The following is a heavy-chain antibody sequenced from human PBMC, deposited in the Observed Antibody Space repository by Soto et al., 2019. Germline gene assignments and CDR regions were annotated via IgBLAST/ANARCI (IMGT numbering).Heavy chain of an antibody. V-gene: IGHV3-66*01. J-gene: IGHJ3*02. CDR3: ARETARDELLWFGEALGAFDI. D-gene: IGHD3-10*01. CDR1: GFTVSSNY. Sequence: GGSLRLSCAASGFTVSSNYMSWVRQAPGKGLGWVSVIYSGGSTYYADSVKGRFTISRDNSKNTLYLQMNSLRAEDTAVYYCARETARDELLWFGEALGAFDIWGQGTMVTVSS. CDR2: IYSGGST.